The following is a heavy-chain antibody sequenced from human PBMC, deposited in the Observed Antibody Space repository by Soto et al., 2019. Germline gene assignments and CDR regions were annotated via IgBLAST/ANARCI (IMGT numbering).Heavy chain of an antibody. D-gene: IGHD1-26*01. CDR3: ARVSLVGPSGGRYVDY. Sequence: EVQLVESGGGLVQPGGSLRLSCAASGFTFSAHYMDWVRQAPGKGLEWVGRIKNKANSYTTEYAASVEGRFTISREDSQNSLYLQMNRLQTEDTAVYYCARVSLVGPSGGRYVDYWGQGSQVAVSS. CDR1: GFTFSAHY. V-gene: IGHV3-72*01. CDR2: IKNKANSYTT. J-gene: IGHJ4*02.